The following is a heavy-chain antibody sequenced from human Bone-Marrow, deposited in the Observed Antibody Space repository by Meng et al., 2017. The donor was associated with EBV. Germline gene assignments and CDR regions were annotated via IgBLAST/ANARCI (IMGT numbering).Heavy chain of an antibody. J-gene: IGHJ4*02. CDR3: ASGEGGYDWVYFDY. CDR1: GYTLTSYY. CDR2: INPSGGST. Sequence: HVMVLQSAAEVKKPGAPAKVSFKAYGYTLTSYYMHWVLQAPGQGLEWMGIINPSGGSTSYAQKFQGSVTMTRDTSTSTVYMERSSLRSEDTAVYYCASGEGGYDWVYFDYWGQGTLVTVSS. D-gene: IGHD5-12*01. V-gene: IGHV1-46*01.